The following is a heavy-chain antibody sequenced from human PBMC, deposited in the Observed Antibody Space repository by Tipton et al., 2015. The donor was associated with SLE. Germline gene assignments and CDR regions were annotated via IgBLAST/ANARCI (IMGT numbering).Heavy chain of an antibody. J-gene: IGHJ4*02. D-gene: IGHD3-22*01. Sequence: TLSLTCTVSGGSISSGSYYWSWIRQPAGKGLEWIGYIYTSGSTNYNPSLKSRVTISVDTSKNQFSLKLSSVTAADTAVYYCASSDYYDSRYFDYWGQGTLVTVSS. V-gene: IGHV4-61*09. CDR3: ASSDYYDSRYFDY. CDR2: IYTSGST. CDR1: GGSISSGSYY.